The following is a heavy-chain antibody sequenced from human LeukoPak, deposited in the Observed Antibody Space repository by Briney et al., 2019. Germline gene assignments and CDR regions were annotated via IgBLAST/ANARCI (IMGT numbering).Heavy chain of an antibody. CDR3: ARGATPDY. CDR1: GFTFSSYS. Sequence: PGGSLGLSCAASGFTFSSYSMNWVRQAPGKGLQWVSYIASSSSTIHYADSVKGRFTISRDNAKNSLYLQMNSLRDEDTAVYYCARGATPDYWGQGTLVTVSS. J-gene: IGHJ4*02. CDR2: IASSSSTI. V-gene: IGHV3-48*02.